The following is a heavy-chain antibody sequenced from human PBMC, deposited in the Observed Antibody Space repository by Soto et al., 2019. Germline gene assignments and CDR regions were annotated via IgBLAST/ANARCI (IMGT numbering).Heavy chain of an antibody. CDR1: GGSISSYY. V-gene: IGHV4-59*12. CDR3: ATGGYYGDNSYYFDY. J-gene: IGHJ4*02. D-gene: IGHD4-17*01. Sequence: SETLSLTCTVSGGSISSYYWSWIRQPPGKGLEWIGYIYYSGSTNYNPSLKSRVTISVDTSKNQFSLKLSSVTAADTAVYYCATGGYYGDNSYYFDYWGQGTLVTVSS. CDR2: IYYSGST.